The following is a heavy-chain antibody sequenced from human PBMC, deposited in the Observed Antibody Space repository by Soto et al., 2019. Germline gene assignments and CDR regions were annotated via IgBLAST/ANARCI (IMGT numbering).Heavy chain of an antibody. D-gene: IGHD5-18*01. J-gene: IGHJ4*02. CDR2: ISGSGVTT. CDR1: GFTLSNYA. CDR3: AKEGRYSYGYADF. V-gene: IGHV3-23*01. Sequence: GGSLRLSCAASGFTLSNYAMSWVRQAPGEGLEWVSTISGSGVTTSYADSVKGRFTISRDNSKNTLDLQMNSLRVEDTAIYHCAKEGRYSYGYADFWGQGTLVTVSS.